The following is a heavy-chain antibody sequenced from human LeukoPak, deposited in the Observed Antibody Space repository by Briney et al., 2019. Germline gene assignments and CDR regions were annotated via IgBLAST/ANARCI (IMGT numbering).Heavy chain of an antibody. J-gene: IGHJ6*02. CDR2: ISWDGGST. V-gene: IGHV3-43D*03. Sequence: GRSLRLSCAASGFTFSSYAMHWVRQAPGKGLEWVSLISWDGGSTYYADSVKGRFTISRDNSKNSLYLQMNSLRAEDTALYYCAKGLRYFDWLADGYYGMDVWGQGTTVTVSS. D-gene: IGHD3-9*01. CDR1: GFTFSSYA. CDR3: AKGLRYFDWLADGYYGMDV.